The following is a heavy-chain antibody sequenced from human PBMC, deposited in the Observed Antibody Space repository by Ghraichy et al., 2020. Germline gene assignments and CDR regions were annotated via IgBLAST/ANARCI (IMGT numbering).Heavy chain of an antibody. J-gene: IGHJ6*02. V-gene: IGHV4-59*01. D-gene: IGHD3-10*01. CDR3: ARADLWFGDLADDNPTTYYYYGMDV. CDR2: IYYSGST. CDR1: GGSISSYY. Sequence: SQTLSLTCTVSGGSISSYYWSWIRQPPGKGLEWIGYIYYSGSTNYNPSLKSRVTISVDTSKNQFSLKLSSVTAADTAVYYCARADLWFGDLADDNPTTYYYYGMDVWGQGTTVTVSS.